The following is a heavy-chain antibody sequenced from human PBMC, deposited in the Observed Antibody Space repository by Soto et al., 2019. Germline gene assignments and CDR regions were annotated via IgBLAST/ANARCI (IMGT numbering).Heavy chain of an antibody. D-gene: IGHD2-15*01. CDR2: INHSGST. Sequence: SETLSLTCAVYGGSFSGYYWSWIRQPPGKGLEWIGEINHSGSTNYNPSLKSRVTISVDTSKNQFSLKLSSVTAADTAVYYCARDPEDYGMDVWGQGTTVTVSS. J-gene: IGHJ6*02. V-gene: IGHV4-34*01. CDR1: GGSFSGYY. CDR3: ARDPEDYGMDV.